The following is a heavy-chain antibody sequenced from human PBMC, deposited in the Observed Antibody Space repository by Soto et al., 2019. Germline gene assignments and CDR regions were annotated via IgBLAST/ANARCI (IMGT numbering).Heavy chain of an antibody. J-gene: IGHJ4*02. CDR1: GYTFTGYY. V-gene: IGHV1-2*04. D-gene: IGHD2-15*01. CDR3: ARGDIVVVVAARPFDY. Sequence: ASVKVSCKASGYTFTGYYMHWVRQAPGQGLEWMGWINPNSGGTSYAQKFQGWVTMTRDTSISTAYMELSRLRSDDTAVYYCARGDIVVVVAARPFDYWGQGTLVTVSS. CDR2: INPNSGGT.